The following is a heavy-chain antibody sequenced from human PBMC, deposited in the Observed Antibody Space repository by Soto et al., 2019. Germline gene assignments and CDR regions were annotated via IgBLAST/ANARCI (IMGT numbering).Heavy chain of an antibody. CDR1: GLPVAGSY. V-gene: IGHV3-53*01. J-gene: IGHJ6*02. CDR2: IYNDGTT. Sequence: GGSLRLSCVASGLPVAGSYMAWVRQAPGKELEWASVIYNDGTTYYSQSVEGRFTISRDTSKNTLYLQMDRLRDEDTAVYYCVRPLPSGQTHARDVWGQGTTVTVSS. D-gene: IGHD3-10*01. CDR3: VRPLPSGQTHARDV.